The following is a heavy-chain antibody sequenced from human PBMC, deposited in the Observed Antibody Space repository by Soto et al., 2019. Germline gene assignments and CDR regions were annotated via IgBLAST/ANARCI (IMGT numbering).Heavy chain of an antibody. J-gene: IGHJ4*02. Sequence: PSETLSLTGDVSGYSLTSGYHWGWIRQPPGKGLEWIGTIYHSGTTYYNPSLMSRVTISVDTSKNQFSLKVTSATAADTAVYFCVRVYGRSSCFFDSWGQGTLVTVSS. CDR1: GYSLTSGYH. CDR3: VRVYGRSSCFFDS. CDR2: IYHSGTT. D-gene: IGHD6-6*01. V-gene: IGHV4-38-2*01.